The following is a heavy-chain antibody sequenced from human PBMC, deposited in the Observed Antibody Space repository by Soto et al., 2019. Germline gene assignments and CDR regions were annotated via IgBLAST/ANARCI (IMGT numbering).Heavy chain of an antibody. J-gene: IGHJ4*02. Sequence: PGGVPRLSCAASGFTFNNYAMSWVRQAPGKGLEWVSAISGSGGSTKYADSVKGRFTISRDNAKNSLYLQMDSLRVEDTAVYYCARDQGNNWDLDYWGQGTQVTVSS. CDR3: ARDQGNNWDLDY. D-gene: IGHD1-20*01. CDR2: ISGSGGST. CDR1: GFTFNNYA. V-gene: IGHV3-23*01.